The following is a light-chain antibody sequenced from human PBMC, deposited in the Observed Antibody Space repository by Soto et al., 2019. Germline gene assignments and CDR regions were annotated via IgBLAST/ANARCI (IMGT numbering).Light chain of an antibody. CDR3: SSYRTSNTRQIV. CDR1: SSDVGGYNY. Sequence: HSVLNTPASVSGFPGQAISLSCTGTSSDVGGYNYVSWYQHHPGKAPKLMIYDVSNRPSGVSNRFSGSKSGNTASLSISGLQPEDEADYYCSSYRTSNTRQIVCGTGTKVTVL. CDR2: DVS. J-gene: IGLJ1*01. V-gene: IGLV2-14*03.